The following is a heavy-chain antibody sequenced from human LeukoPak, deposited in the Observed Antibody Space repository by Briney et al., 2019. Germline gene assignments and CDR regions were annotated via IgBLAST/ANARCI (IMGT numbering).Heavy chain of an antibody. V-gene: IGHV1-18*01. CDR1: GYTFTNYG. Sequence: ASVKVSCKASGYTFTNYGITWVRQAPGQGLEWMGWISAYNGNTKYAQKLQGRVTMTTDTSTSTAYMELRSLRSDDTAVYYCARVPGIVVVTASDYWGQGTLVTVSS. D-gene: IGHD2-21*02. CDR2: ISAYNGNT. CDR3: ARVPGIVVVTASDY. J-gene: IGHJ4*02.